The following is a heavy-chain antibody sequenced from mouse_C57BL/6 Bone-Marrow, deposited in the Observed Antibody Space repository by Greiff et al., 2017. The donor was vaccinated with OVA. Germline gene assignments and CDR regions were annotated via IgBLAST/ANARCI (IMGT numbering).Heavy chain of an antibody. Sequence: QVQLQQSGPGLVQPSQSLSITCTVSGFSLTSYGVHWVRQSPGKGLEWLGVIWRGGSTDYNAAFMSRLSITQDNSKSQVFFKMNSLQADDTAIYYCAKEGDGYYGAYWGQGTLVTVSA. CDR3: AKEGDGYYGAY. J-gene: IGHJ3*01. CDR1: GFSLTSYG. CDR2: IWRGGST. D-gene: IGHD2-3*01. V-gene: IGHV2-5*01.